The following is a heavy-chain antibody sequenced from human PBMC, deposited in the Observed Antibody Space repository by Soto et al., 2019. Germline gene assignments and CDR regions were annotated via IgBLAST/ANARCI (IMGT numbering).Heavy chain of an antibody. V-gene: IGHV3-13*05. CDR1: GFTFSSYD. D-gene: IGHD6-13*01. CDR3: ARAMKEGYSSSWSYGMDV. Sequence: QSGGSLRLSCAASGFTFSSYDMHWVRQATGKGLEWVSAIGTAGDPYYPGSVKGRFTISRENAKNSLYLQMNSLRAGDTAVYYCARAMKEGYSSSWSYGMDVWGQGTTVTVSS. J-gene: IGHJ6*02. CDR2: IGTAGDP.